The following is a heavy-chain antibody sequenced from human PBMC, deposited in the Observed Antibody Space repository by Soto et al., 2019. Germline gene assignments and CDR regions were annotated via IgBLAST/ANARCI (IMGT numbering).Heavy chain of an antibody. CDR3: ARDQATKVVPAADLFDY. CDR2: IWYDGSNK. J-gene: IGHJ4*02. D-gene: IGHD2-2*01. CDR1: GFTFSSYG. V-gene: IGHV3-33*01. Sequence: GGSLRLSCAASGFTFSSYGMHWVRQAPGKGLEWVAVIWYDGSNKYYADSVKGRFTISRDNSKNTLYLQMNSLRAEYTAVYYCARDQATKVVPAADLFDYWGQGTLVTVSS.